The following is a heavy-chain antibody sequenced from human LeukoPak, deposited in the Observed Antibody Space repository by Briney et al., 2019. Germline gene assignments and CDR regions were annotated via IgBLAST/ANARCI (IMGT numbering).Heavy chain of an antibody. Sequence: GGSLRLSCAASGFTFSNYGMHWVRQAPGKGLEWVAVIWYDGSNKYYADSVKGRFTLSRDNSKNTLYLQMNSLRAEDTAVYYCAKDFEDCSSTSCYLAEYFQHWGQGTLVTVSS. J-gene: IGHJ1*01. CDR2: IWYDGSNK. V-gene: IGHV3-33*06. D-gene: IGHD2-2*01. CDR1: GFTFSNYG. CDR3: AKDFEDCSSTSCYLAEYFQH.